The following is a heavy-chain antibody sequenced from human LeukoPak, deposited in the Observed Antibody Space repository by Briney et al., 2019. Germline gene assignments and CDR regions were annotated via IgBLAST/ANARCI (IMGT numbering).Heavy chain of an antibody. CDR3: ARTKRETYYYDSSGYFSDY. Sequence: GGSLRLSCAASGFTFSDYYMSWIRQAPGKGLEWVSYISSSGSTIYYADSVKGRFTISRDNAKNSLYLQMNSLRAEDTAVYYCARTKRETYYYDSSGYFSDYWGQGTLVTVSS. V-gene: IGHV3-11*04. CDR2: ISSSGSTI. D-gene: IGHD3-22*01. CDR1: GFTFSDYY. J-gene: IGHJ4*02.